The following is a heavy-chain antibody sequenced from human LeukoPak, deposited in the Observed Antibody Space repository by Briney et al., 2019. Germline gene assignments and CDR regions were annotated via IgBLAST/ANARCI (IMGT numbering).Heavy chain of an antibody. CDR2: IRSKANSYAT. V-gene: IGHV3-73*01. D-gene: IGHD2-2*02. Sequence: GGSLRLSCAASGFTFSGSAMHWVRQASGKGLEWVGRIRSKANSYATAYAASVKGRFTISRDDSKNTAYLQMNSLKTEDTAVYYCAKVSGPQLYPNDYWGQGTLVTVSS. CDR1: GFTFSGSA. CDR3: AKVSGPQLYPNDY. J-gene: IGHJ4*02.